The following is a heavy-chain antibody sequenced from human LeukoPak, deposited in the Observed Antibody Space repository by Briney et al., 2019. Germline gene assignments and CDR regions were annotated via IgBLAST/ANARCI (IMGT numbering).Heavy chain of an antibody. D-gene: IGHD3-3*01. CDR2: TYYRSKWYN. Sequence: SQTLSLTCAISGDSVSSNSAAWNWIRQSPSRGLEWLGRTYYRSKWYNDYAVSVKSRITINPDTSKNRFSLQLNSVTPEDTAVYYCARGNYDFWSGYYLFGYWGQGTLVTVSS. V-gene: IGHV6-1*01. J-gene: IGHJ4*02. CDR1: GDSVSSNSAA. CDR3: ARGNYDFWSGYYLFGY.